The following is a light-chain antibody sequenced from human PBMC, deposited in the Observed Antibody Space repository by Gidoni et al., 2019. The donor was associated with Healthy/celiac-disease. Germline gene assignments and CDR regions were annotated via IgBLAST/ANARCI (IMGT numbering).Light chain of an antibody. Sequence: ELVLTQSPGTLSLSPGERATLSCRASQSVSSSYLAWYQQKPGQAPRLLIYGASSRATGIPDRLSGSGSGTDCTLTISRLEPEDFAVYYCQQYGSSPPWTFGQGTKVEIK. CDR1: QSVSSSY. J-gene: IGKJ1*01. CDR3: QQYGSSPPWT. CDR2: GAS. V-gene: IGKV3-20*01.